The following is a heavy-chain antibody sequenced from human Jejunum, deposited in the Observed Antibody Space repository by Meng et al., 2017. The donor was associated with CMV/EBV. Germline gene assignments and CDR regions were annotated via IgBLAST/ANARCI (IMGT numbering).Heavy chain of an antibody. Sequence: VQLQESGPGLVKPSDTLSLTCAVSGYSISSSNWWGWIRQPPGKGLEWIGYIYYSGSTYYNPSLKSRVTMSLDTSKNQFSLNLRSVTAADTATYYCARGPGASTREGFDYWGLGTLVTVSS. CDR1: GYSISSSNW. CDR3: ARGPGASTREGFDY. D-gene: IGHD1-26*01. CDR2: IYYSGST. J-gene: IGHJ4*02. V-gene: IGHV4-28*03.